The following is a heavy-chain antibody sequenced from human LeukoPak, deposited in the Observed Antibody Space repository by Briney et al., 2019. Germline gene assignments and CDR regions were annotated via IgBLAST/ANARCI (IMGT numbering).Heavy chain of an antibody. J-gene: IGHJ6*02. Sequence: PGGSLRLSCAISGFTFSGCELTWVRQAPGKGLEWISYISRSGNTIYYADSVKGRFTTSRDNAKNSLYLQMNSLRSEDTAVYYCARCIGQEAAIYYYGMDVWGQGTTVTVSS. CDR2: ISRSGNTI. CDR1: GFTFSGCE. V-gene: IGHV3-48*03. D-gene: IGHD2-2*01. CDR3: ARCIGQEAAIYYYGMDV.